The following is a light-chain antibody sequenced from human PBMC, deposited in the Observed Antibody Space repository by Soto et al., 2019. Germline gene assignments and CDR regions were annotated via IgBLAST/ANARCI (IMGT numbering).Light chain of an antibody. J-gene: IGLJ2*01. V-gene: IGLV2-14*01. CDR1: HTDVGDYDY. Sequence: QSVLTQPASVSGSPGQSITISCTATHTDVGDYDYVSWYQHHPGVAPKLIIYEVSDRPSGVSDRFSGSKSGNTASLTISGLQAEDEADYYCSSYTSTNYLLFGGGTKLTVL. CDR2: EVS. CDR3: SSYTSTNYLL.